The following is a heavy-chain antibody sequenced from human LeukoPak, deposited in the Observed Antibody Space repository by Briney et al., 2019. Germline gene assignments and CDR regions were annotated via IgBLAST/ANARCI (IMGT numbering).Heavy chain of an antibody. Sequence: SETLSLTCAVYGGSFSGYYWSWIRQPPGKGLEWIGEINHSGSTNYNPSLKSRVTISVDTSKNQFSLKLSSVTAADTAVYYCAMSSGYSSGWYEGGFDYWGQGTLVTVSS. D-gene: IGHD6-19*01. V-gene: IGHV4-34*01. CDR2: INHSGST. J-gene: IGHJ4*02. CDR1: GGSFSGYY. CDR3: AMSSGYSSGWYEGGFDY.